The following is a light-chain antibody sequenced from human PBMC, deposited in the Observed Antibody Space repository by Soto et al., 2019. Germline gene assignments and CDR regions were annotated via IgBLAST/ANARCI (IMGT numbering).Light chain of an antibody. CDR2: GAS. V-gene: IGKV3-20*01. J-gene: IGKJ3*01. CDR1: QSVSSSY. CDR3: QQYGSSPFT. Sequence: EIVLTQSPGTLSLSPGERATLSCRASQSVSSSYLAWYQQKPGQAPRLLIYGASSRATGIPDRFSGSGSGTDFTLTISRLEPEDFAVYYCQQYGSSPFTFGPGPNVHIK.